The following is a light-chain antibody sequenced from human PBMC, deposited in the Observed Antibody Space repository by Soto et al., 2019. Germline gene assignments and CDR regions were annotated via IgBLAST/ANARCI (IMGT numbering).Light chain of an antibody. CDR2: KAS. J-gene: IGKJ3*01. CDR1: QSISSW. V-gene: IGKV1-5*03. Sequence: DIQMTQSPSTLSASVGDRVTITCRASQSISSWLAWYQQKPGKAPKRLIYKASSLESGLPSRFSGSGSGSEFTLTISSLQPDDFANYYCQQYNSYYAFGPGTKVYIK. CDR3: QQYNSYYA.